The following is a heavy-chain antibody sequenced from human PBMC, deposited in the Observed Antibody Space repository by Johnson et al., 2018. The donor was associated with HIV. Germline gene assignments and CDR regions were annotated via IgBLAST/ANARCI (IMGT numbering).Heavy chain of an antibody. CDR3: ARGGPYSTASGGTFDI. V-gene: IGHV3-7*05. J-gene: IGHJ3*02. Sequence: VQLVESGGGLVQPRGSLRLSCAASGFTFSSYWMSWVRQAPGKGLAWVANIKQDGSEKYYVDSVKGRFTISRDNAKNSLYLQMNSLRAEDTAVYYCARGGPYSTASGGTFDIWGQGTMVTVSS. CDR1: GFTFSSYW. CDR2: IKQDGSEK. D-gene: IGHD6-6*01.